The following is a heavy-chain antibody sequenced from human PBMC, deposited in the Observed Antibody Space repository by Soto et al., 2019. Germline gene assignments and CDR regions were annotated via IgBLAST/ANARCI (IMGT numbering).Heavy chain of an antibody. J-gene: IGHJ3*02. D-gene: IGHD3-9*01. Sequence: QVQLVQSGAEVKKPGSSVKVSCKASGGTFSSYTISWVRQAPGQGLEWMGRIIPILGIANYAQKFQGRVTITADKSTSTAYMELSSLRSEDTAVYCCASLTHHDILTGYEKVDAFDIWGQGTMATVSS. V-gene: IGHV1-69*02. CDR1: GGTFSSYT. CDR3: ASLTHHDILTGYEKVDAFDI. CDR2: IIPILGIA.